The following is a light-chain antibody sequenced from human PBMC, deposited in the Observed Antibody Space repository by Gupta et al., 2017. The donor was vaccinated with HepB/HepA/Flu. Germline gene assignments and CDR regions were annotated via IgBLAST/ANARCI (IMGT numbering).Light chain of an antibody. J-gene: IGKJ2*01. CDR3: MQYKNCPHT. Sequence: DAVLTQSPLSLPVTLGQPASISCRSSQSLLYSDGNTRLHWFLQRPGQSPRRLIYKVSNRDSGVPDRFSGSGSGTDFTLKISRVEPDDVGVYYCMQYKNCPHTFGQGTKVEIK. V-gene: IGKV2-30*01. CDR2: KVS. CDR1: QSLLYSDGNTR.